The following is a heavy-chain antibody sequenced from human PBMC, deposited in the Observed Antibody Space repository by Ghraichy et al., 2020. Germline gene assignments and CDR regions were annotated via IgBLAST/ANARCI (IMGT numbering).Heavy chain of an antibody. J-gene: IGHJ4*02. CDR1: GLTISNYW. CDR2: IKHDGSEK. Sequence: GGSLRLSCAASGLTISNYWMDWVRQAPGKGLEWVANIKHDGSEKNYVDSVRGRFTISRDNAKNSLYLQMNSLRDEDTAVYYCVRDDYYDSSRRLNDYWGQVPLVTVSS. V-gene: IGHV3-7*01. D-gene: IGHD3-22*01. CDR3: VRDDYYDSSRRLNDY.